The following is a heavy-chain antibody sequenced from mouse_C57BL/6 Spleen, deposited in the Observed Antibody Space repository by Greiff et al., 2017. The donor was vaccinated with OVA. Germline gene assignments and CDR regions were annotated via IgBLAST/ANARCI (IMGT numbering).Heavy chain of an antibody. D-gene: IGHD1-1*01. J-gene: IGHJ2*01. CDR2: FYPGSGSI. CDR3: ARGGTTVVAENYFDY. V-gene: IGHV1-62-2*01. CDR1: GYTFTEYT. Sequence: VQLQQSGAELVKPGASVKLSCKASGYTFTEYTIHWVKQRSGQGLEWIGWFYPGSGSIKYNEKFKSKATLTVDTSSSTAYMQLSSLTSEDSAVYYCARGGTTVVAENYFDYWGQGTTLTVSS.